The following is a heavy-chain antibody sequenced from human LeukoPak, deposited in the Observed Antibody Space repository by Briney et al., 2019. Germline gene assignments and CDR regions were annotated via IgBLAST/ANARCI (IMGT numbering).Heavy chain of an antibody. V-gene: IGHV1-46*01. D-gene: IGHD2-2*03. CDR1: GYTFTSYY. Sequence: ASVKVSCKASGYTFTSYYMHWVRQAPGQGLEWMGIINPSGGSTSYAQKFQGRVTMTRDTSTSTVYMELSSLRSEDTAVYYCARAGGYCSSTSCYPSYWGQGTLVTVSS. J-gene: IGHJ4*02. CDR2: INPSGGST. CDR3: ARAGGYCSSTSCYPSY.